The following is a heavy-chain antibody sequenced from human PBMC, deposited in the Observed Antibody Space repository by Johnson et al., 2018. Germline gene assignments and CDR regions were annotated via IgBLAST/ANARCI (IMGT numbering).Heavy chain of an antibody. CDR1: GGSFSGYY. J-gene: IGHJ3*02. Sequence: QVQLQQWGAGLLKPSETLSLTCAVYGGSFSGYYWSWIRQPPGKGLEWIGEINRSGSTNYKPSLKSRVTISFDTTNNQFSLKLTSVTAADTAVYYCARYGTTNAFDIWGQGTMVTVSS. D-gene: IGHD1-7*01. V-gene: IGHV4-34*01. CDR3: ARYGTTNAFDI. CDR2: INRSGST.